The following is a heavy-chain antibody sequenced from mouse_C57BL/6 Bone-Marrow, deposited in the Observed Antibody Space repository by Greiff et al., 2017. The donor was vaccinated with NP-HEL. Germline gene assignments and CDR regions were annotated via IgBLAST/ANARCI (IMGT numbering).Heavy chain of an antibody. Sequence: VQVVESGAELVRPGTSVKVSCKASGYAFTNYLIEWVKQRPGQGLEWIGVINPGSGGTNYNEKVKGKATMTADKSSSTAYMQLSSLTSEDSAVYFCARRILRGAMDYWGQGTSVTVSS. J-gene: IGHJ4*01. CDR1: GYAFTNYL. V-gene: IGHV1-54*01. CDR2: INPGSGGT. CDR3: ARRILRGAMDY. D-gene: IGHD1-1*01.